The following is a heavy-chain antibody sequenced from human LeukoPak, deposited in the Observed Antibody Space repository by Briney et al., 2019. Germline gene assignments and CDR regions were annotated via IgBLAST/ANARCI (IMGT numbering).Heavy chain of an antibody. Sequence: SETLSLTCAVSGGSISSSNWWSWVRQPPGKGLEWIGEIYHSGSTNYNPSLKSRVTISVDTSKNQFSLKLSSVTAADTAVYYCARAVYYDSSGYYYVGGGYFDYWGQGTLVTVSS. CDR1: GGSISSSNW. CDR2: IYHSGST. J-gene: IGHJ4*02. V-gene: IGHV4-4*02. CDR3: ARAVYYDSSGYYYVGGGYFDY. D-gene: IGHD3-22*01.